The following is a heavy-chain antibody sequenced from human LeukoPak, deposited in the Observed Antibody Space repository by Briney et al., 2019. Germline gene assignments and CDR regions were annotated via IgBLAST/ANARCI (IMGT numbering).Heavy chain of an antibody. CDR1: GFTLSSYW. CDR3: ARATDYVDIYDAFDI. J-gene: IGHJ3*02. CDR2: IKQDGSEK. Sequence: PGGSLRLSCAASGFTLSSYWMTWVRQAPGKGLEWVANIKQDGSEKYYVDSVKGRFTISRDNANNSLYLQMNGLRAEDTAVYYCARATDYVDIYDAFDIWGQGTMVTVSS. V-gene: IGHV3-7*01. D-gene: IGHD4-17*01.